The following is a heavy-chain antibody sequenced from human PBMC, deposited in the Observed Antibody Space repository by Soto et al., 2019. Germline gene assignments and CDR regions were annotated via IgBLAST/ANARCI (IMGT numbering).Heavy chain of an antibody. CDR1: GFMFENYA. D-gene: IGHD2-8*01. V-gene: IGHV3-23*01. CDR2: VRGNSYGA. CDR3: AKRKSENGVDWLDP. J-gene: IGHJ5*02. Sequence: GGSLRLSCAASGFMFENYAMIWVRQAPGKGLEWVATVRGNSYGAYYADSVRGRFIISRDNSKNTMSLQLNSLRDDDTAIYYCAKRKSENGVDWLDPWGPGTLVTVSS.